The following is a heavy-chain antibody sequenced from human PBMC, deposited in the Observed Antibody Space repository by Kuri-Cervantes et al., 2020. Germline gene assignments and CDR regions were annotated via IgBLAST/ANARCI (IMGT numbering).Heavy chain of an antibody. D-gene: IGHD4-17*01. J-gene: IGHJ4*02. CDR2: IYYSGST. CDR1: GGSVSSGSYY. V-gene: IGHV4-61*01. Sequence: SETLSLTCTVSGGSVSSGSYYWSWIRQPPGKGLEWIGYIYYSGSTNYNPSLKSRVTISVDTSKNQFSLKLSSVTAADTAVYYCAREMTTVTTTLDYWGQGTLVTVSS. CDR3: AREMTTVTTTLDY.